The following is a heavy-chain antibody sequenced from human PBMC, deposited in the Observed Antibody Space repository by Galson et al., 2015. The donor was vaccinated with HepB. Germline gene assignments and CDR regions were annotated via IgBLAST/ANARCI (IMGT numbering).Heavy chain of an antibody. V-gene: IGHV3-30*04. CDR1: GLTFSSYA. Sequence: SLRLSCAASGLTFSSYAMHWVRQAPGKGLEWVAVLSYDGSNKYYADSVKGRFTISRDNSKNTLYLQMNSLRAEDTAVYYCARDTTFEYIFDYWGQGTLVTVSS. CDR3: ARDTTFEYIFDY. J-gene: IGHJ4*02. D-gene: IGHD2/OR15-2a*01. CDR2: LSYDGSNK.